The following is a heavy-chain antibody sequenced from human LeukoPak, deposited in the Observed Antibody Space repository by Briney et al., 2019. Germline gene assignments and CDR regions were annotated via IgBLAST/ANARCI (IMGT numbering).Heavy chain of an antibody. Sequence: SQTLSLTCTVSGGSISSGGFYWSWIRQHSGKGLEWIGYIYYSGTTHYNPSLKSRVTISVDTSKNQFSLKLSSVTAADTAVYYCARVAHCSSTTCYQGIFDYWGQGTLVTVSS. D-gene: IGHD2-2*01. J-gene: IGHJ4*02. CDR3: ARVAHCSSTTCYQGIFDY. CDR1: GGSISSGGFY. V-gene: IGHV4-31*03. CDR2: IYYSGTT.